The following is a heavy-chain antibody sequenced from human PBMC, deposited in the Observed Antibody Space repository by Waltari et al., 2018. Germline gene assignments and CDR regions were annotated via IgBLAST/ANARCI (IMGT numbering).Heavy chain of an antibody. Sequence: EVQLVESGGGLVQPGGSLRRSCAASGFTFSSYWMSWVRQAPGKGLEWVANIKQDGSEKYYVDSVKGRFTISRDNAKNSLYLQMNSLRAEDTAVYYCALRRQYSSSWYGNGAIDYWGQGTLVTVSS. CDR1: GFTFSSYW. J-gene: IGHJ4*02. CDR3: ALRRQYSSSWYGNGAIDY. CDR2: IKQDGSEK. D-gene: IGHD6-13*01. V-gene: IGHV3-7*01.